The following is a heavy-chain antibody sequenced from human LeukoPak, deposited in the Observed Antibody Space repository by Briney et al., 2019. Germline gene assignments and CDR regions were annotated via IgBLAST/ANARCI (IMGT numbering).Heavy chain of an antibody. CDR1: GFTVSSNY. V-gene: IGHV3-53*01. CDR2: IYSGGST. D-gene: IGHD3-16*01. CDR3: ARAHGGSGLYYYYYGMDV. J-gene: IGHJ6*02. Sequence: PGGSLRLSCAASGFTVSSNYMSWVRQAPGKGLEWVSVIYSGGSTYYADSVKGRFTISRDNSKNTLYLQMNSLRAEDTAVYYCARAHGGSGLYYYYYGMDVWGQGTTVTVSS.